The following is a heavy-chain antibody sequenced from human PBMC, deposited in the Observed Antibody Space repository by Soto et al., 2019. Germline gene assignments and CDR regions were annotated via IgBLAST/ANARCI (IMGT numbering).Heavy chain of an antibody. J-gene: IGHJ3*02. CDR2: INAGNGNT. V-gene: IGHV1-3*01. D-gene: IGHD3-22*01. Sequence: GASVKVSCKASGYTFTSYAMHWVRQAPGQRLEWMGWINAGNGNTKYSQKFQGRVTITRDTSASTAYMELSGLRSEDTAVYYCAVLGYYDSSGYPMAFDIWGQGTMVTVSS. CDR1: GYTFTSYA. CDR3: AVLGYYDSSGYPMAFDI.